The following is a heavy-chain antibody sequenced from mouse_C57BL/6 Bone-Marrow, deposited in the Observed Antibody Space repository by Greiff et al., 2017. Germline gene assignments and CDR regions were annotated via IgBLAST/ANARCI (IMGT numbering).Heavy chain of an antibody. Sequence: QVQLQQPGAELVRPGASVKMSCKASGYTFTSYWITWVKQRPGQGLEWIGEIYPGSGSTNYNEKFKGKATLTVDTSSSTAYMQLSSLTSEDSAVDYCASAGNTVVANAYWGQGTLVTVSA. CDR3: ASAGNTVVANAY. J-gene: IGHJ3*01. CDR2: IYPGSGST. CDR1: GYTFTSYW. D-gene: IGHD1-1*01. V-gene: IGHV1-55*01.